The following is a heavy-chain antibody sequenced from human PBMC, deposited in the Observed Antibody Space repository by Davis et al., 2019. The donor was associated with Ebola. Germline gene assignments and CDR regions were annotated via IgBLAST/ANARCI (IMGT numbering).Heavy chain of an antibody. CDR2: IYYSGST. D-gene: IGHD1-26*01. J-gene: IGHJ3*02. Sequence: PSETLSLTCTVSGGSISSYYWSWIRQPPGKGLEWIGYIYYSGSTNYNPSPKSRVTISVETSKNQFSLKLSSVTAADTAVYYCATNSGSYYHDAFDIWGQGTMVTVSS. CDR3: ATNSGSYYHDAFDI. CDR1: GGSISSYY. V-gene: IGHV4-59*01.